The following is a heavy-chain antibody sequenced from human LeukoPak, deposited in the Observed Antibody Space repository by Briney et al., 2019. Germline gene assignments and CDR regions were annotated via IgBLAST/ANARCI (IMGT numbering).Heavy chain of an antibody. CDR1: GFTFSSYT. D-gene: IGHD3-16*01. CDR3: AREINIDY. CDR2: ISSSSSYI. J-gene: IGHJ4*02. Sequence: GGSLRLSCAAAGFTFSSYTMNWVRQAPGKGLEWVSSISSSSSYISYADSVRGRFTIFRDNAKNSLYLQMNSLRAEDTAMYYCAREINIDYWGQGTLSPSPQ. V-gene: IGHV3-21*01.